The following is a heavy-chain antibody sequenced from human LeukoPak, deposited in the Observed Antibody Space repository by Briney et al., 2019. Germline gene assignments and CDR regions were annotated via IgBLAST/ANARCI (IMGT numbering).Heavy chain of an antibody. D-gene: IGHD6-13*01. CDR1: GFTFTEYW. CDR3: ARDGVAAGLYFDL. CDR2: INQDGSEK. Sequence: GGSLRLSCAASGFTFTEYWMNWVRQAPGKGLEWVASINQDGSEKYYVDSVKGRFTISRDNAQNSLYLQMSYLRAEDTAMFYCARDGVAAGLYFDLWGQGTLVTVSS. V-gene: IGHV3-7*01. J-gene: IGHJ4*02.